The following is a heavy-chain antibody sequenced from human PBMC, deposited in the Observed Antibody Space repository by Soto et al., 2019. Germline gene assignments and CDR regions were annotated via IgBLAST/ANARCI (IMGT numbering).Heavy chain of an antibody. CDR1: GFTVSSDH. J-gene: IGHJ3*01. CDR2: MYYGGTT. V-gene: IGHV3-53*02. D-gene: IGHD6-13*01. Sequence: EMQLVETGGGLIQPGGSLRLSCAASGFTVSSDHMSWVRQAPGKGLEWISVMYYGGTTYYADSVQGRFTIPRDSSTNTLYLQMTDLRADDTAVYYCAREAAGFDLWGQGTMVTVSS. CDR3: AREAAGFDL.